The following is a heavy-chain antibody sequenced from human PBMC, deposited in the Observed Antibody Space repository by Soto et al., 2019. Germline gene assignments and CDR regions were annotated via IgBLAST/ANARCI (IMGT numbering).Heavy chain of an antibody. CDR3: ARDYDFWSGYLSGHFDY. CDR1: GFTSSDYF. D-gene: IGHD3-3*01. CDR2: IGSSSSDT. V-gene: IGHV3-11*06. J-gene: IGHJ4*02. Sequence: QVQLVESGGGLVKPGGSLRLSCAAPGFTSSDYFLTWIRQAPGKGLEWVAYIGSSSSDTNYADSVKGRFTISRDNAKNSLFLQMNNLRVDDTAVYYCARDYDFWSGYLSGHFDYWGQGTLVTVSS.